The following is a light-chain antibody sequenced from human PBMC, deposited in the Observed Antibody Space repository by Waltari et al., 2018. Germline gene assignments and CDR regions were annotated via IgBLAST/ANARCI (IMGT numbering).Light chain of an antibody. CDR3: TSYTSSSTVV. V-gene: IGLV2-14*03. J-gene: IGLJ2*01. Sequence: QSALTQPASVSGSPGQAITISCTGTSSDVGGYNYVSWYQQHPGKAPKLMSHDVSNRPSGVSNSFSGSTSGNTASLTISGLQAEDEADYYCTSYTSSSTVVFGGGTKLTVL. CDR2: DVS. CDR1: SSDVGGYNY.